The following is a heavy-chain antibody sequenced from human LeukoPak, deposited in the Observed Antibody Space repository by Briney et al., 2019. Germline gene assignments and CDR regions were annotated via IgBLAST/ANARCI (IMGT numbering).Heavy chain of an antibody. D-gene: IGHD1-14*01. V-gene: IGHV3-21*01. Sequence: GGSLRLSCAASGFTFSSYSMNWVRQAPGKGLEWVSSISSSSSYIYYADSVKGRFTISRDNAKNSLYLQMNSLRAEDTAVYYCARDRPQSSSTDPYFDYWGQGTLVTVSS. J-gene: IGHJ4*02. CDR1: GFTFSSYS. CDR2: ISSSSSYI. CDR3: ARDRPQSSSTDPYFDY.